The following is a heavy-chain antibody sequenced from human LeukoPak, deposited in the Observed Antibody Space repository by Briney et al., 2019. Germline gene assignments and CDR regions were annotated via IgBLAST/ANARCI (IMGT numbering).Heavy chain of an antibody. J-gene: IGHJ4*02. CDR3: ARVAKERVGGVYYFDY. V-gene: IGHV3-13*01. CDR2: IGTAGDT. Sequence: PGESLRLSCAASGFTFSDYDMHWVRHATGKGLEWVSAIGTAGDTYYTGSVKGRFTISRENAKNSLYLQMNSLRAGDTAVYYCARVAKERVGGVYYFDYWGQGTLVTVSS. CDR1: GFTFSDYD. D-gene: IGHD1-1*01.